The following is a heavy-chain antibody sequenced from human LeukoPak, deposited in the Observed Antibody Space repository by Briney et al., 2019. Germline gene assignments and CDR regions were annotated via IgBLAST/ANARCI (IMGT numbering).Heavy chain of an antibody. V-gene: IGHV3-7*01. CDR1: GFTFTSHW. CDR2: IKQDGNEK. Sequence: GGSLRLSCGASGFTFTSHWMSWVRQAPGKGLEWVANIKQDGNEKYYVESVKGRSIISRDNAKNSLYLQMNSLRAEDTAVYYCARGFYDGVNWFDPWGQGTLVTVSS. D-gene: IGHD5/OR15-5a*01. CDR3: ARGFYDGVNWFDP. J-gene: IGHJ5*02.